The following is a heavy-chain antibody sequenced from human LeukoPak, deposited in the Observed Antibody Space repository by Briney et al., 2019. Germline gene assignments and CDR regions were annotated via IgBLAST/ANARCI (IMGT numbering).Heavy chain of an antibody. J-gene: IGHJ5*02. CDR3: ARRGYWNWFDP. D-gene: IGHD5-18*01. V-gene: IGHV4-34*01. CDR2: INHSGST. Sequence: PSETLSLTCAVYGGSFSGYYWSWIRQPPGKGLEWIGEINHSGSTNYNLSLKSRVTISVDTSKNQFSLKLSSVTAADTAVYYCARRGYWNWFDPWGQGTLVTVSS. CDR1: GGSFSGYY.